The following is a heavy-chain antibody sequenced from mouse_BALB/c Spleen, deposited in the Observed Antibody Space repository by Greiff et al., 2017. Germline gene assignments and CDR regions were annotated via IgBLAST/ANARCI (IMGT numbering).Heavy chain of an antibody. CDR3: ARFEAFPTI. CDR1: GFNIKDDY. V-gene: IGHV14-1*02. J-gene: IGHJ1*01. D-gene: IGHD1-1*01. Sequence: EVQLQQSGAELVRPGPLVKLSCKATGFNIKDDYMHRVKQKPENGTPIYDPKFQDQASITADTSSNTAHLQLSSLTSEDTAVYCCARFEAFPTIWGAGPPVTV. CDR2: NGTP.